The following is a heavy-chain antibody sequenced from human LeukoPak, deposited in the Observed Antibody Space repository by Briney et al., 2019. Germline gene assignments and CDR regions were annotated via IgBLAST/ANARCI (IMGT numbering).Heavy chain of an antibody. J-gene: IGHJ5*02. CDR1: GFTFSNYS. V-gene: IGHV3-21*04. D-gene: IGHD6-13*01. Sequence: GSLRLSCAVSGFTFSNYSINWVRQAPGKGLEWVSSISSSSSYIYYTDSVKGRFTLSRDNSKNTLYLQMNSLRAEDTAVYYCAKDGEQQLVGYHWFDPWGQGTLVTVFS. CDR2: ISSSSSYI. CDR3: AKDGEQQLVGYHWFDP.